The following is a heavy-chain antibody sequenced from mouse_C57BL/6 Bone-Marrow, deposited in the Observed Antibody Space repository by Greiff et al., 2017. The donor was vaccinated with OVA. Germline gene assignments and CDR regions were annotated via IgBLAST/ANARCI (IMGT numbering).Heavy chain of an antibody. V-gene: IGHV1-42*01. J-gene: IGHJ1*03. CDR2: INPSTGGT. Sequence: VQLQQSGPELVKPGASVKISCKASGYSFTGYSMNWVKQSPEKSLEWIGEINPSTGGTTYNQKFKAKATLTVDKSSSTAYMQLKSLTSEDSAVDYCARDYGSGGRYFDVWGTGTTVTVSS. CDR3: ARDYGSGGRYFDV. D-gene: IGHD1-1*01. CDR1: GYSFTGYS.